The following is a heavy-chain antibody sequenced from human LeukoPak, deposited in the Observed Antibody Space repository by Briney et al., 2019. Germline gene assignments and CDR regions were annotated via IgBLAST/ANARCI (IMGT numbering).Heavy chain of an antibody. D-gene: IGHD3-22*01. V-gene: IGHV4-34*01. Sequence: SETLSLTCAVYGGSFSGYYWSWIRQPPGKGLEWIGEINHSGSTNYNPSLKSRVTISVDTSKNQFSLKLSSVTAADTAVYYCARSTYYYDSSGHRVAFDIWGQGTMVTVSS. CDR1: GGSFSGYY. CDR2: INHSGST. J-gene: IGHJ3*02. CDR3: ARSTYYYDSSGHRVAFDI.